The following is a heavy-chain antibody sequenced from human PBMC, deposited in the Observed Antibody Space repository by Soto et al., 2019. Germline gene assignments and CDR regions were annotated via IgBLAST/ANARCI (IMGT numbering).Heavy chain of an antibody. CDR2: ISGSGDAK. D-gene: IGHD1-26*01. Sequence: EVHLLESGGGLVQPGESLRLSCVASGFSFSSYGMSWVRQAPGKGLEWASIISGSGDAKCYADSVKGRFTISRDNSRKTMYLQMDSLRAEDTAVYYCAKDFDSDETSHGPNDYWGQGTLVTVSS. CDR1: GFSFSSYG. V-gene: IGHV3-23*01. J-gene: IGHJ4*02. CDR3: AKDFDSDETSHGPNDY.